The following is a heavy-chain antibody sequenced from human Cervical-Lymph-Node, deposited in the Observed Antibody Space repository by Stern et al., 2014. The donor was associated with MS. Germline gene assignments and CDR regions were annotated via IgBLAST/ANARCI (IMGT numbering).Heavy chain of an antibody. J-gene: IGHJ4*02. Sequence: VQLVQSEGGLVQPGGSLKLSCVASGIIFSGTSMHWVRQASGKGLEWIGRIRSRANGQTTVYTASVKGRFTISRDDSKNTAYLQMNSLKTEDTAVYYCVSDGSGWRNWGQGTLVTVSS. D-gene: IGHD3-10*01. CDR2: IRSRANGQTT. CDR3: VSDGSGWRN. CDR1: GIIFSGTS. V-gene: IGHV3-73*01.